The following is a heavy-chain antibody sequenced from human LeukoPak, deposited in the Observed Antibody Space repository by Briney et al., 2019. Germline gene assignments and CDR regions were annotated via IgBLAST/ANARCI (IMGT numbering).Heavy chain of an antibody. CDR1: GFTFSIYA. V-gene: IGHV3-30*14. D-gene: IGHD3-10*01. J-gene: IGHJ3*02. CDR2: ISYDGSNK. CDR3: ARSYYYGSGRKTAFDI. Sequence: GGSLRLSCAASGFTFSIYAMHWVRQAPGKGLGRVAVISYDGSNKYYADSVKGRFTISRDNSKNTLYLQMNSLRAEDTAVYYCARSYYYGSGRKTAFDIWGQGTMVTVSS.